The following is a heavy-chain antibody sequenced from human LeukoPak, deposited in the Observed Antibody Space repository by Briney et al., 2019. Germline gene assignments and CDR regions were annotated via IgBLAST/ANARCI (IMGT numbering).Heavy chain of an antibody. Sequence: SETLSLTCTVSGGSIRSSYYYWGWIRQPPGKGLEWIGSIYDSGSTYYNPSLKSRVTISVDTSKNQFSLKLSSVTAADTAVYYCARVKGPSIVGATTYYYYYGTDVWGQGTTVTVSS. V-gene: IGHV4-39*07. J-gene: IGHJ6*02. CDR1: GGSIRSSYYY. CDR2: IYDSGST. CDR3: ARVKGPSIVGATTYYYYYGTDV. D-gene: IGHD1-26*01.